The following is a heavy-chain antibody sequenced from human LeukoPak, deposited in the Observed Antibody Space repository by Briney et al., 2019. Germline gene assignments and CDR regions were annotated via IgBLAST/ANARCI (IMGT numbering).Heavy chain of an antibody. Sequence: PSETLSLTCTVSGGSISSSSYYWGWIRQPAGKGLEWIGRIYTSGSTNYNPSLKSRVIMSIDTSKNHFSLKLSSVTAADTAVYYCARSTTGWTNLDYWGQGTLVTVSS. D-gene: IGHD1-1*01. CDR1: GGSISSSSYY. J-gene: IGHJ4*02. CDR3: ARSTTGWTNLDY. V-gene: IGHV4-61*02. CDR2: IYTSGST.